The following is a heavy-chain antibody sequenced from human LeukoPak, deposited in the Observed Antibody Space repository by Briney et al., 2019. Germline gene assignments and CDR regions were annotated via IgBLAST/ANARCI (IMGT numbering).Heavy chain of an antibody. D-gene: IGHD6-13*01. J-gene: IGHJ4*02. CDR1: GFTFSSYA. Sequence: GGSLRLSCAASGFTFSSYAMHWVRQAPGKGLEWVAVISYDGSNKYYADSVKGRFTISRDNSKNTLYLQMNSLRAEDTAVYYCARDPWVAAAGTGGYFDYWGQGTLVTVSP. CDR3: ARDPWVAAAGTGGYFDY. CDR2: ISYDGSNK. V-gene: IGHV3-30*04.